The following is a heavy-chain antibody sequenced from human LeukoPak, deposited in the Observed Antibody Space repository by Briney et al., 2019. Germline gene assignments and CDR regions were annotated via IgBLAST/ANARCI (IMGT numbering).Heavy chain of an antibody. J-gene: IGHJ6*03. D-gene: IGHD1-26*01. CDR3: AREGSRRLYMDV. CDR1: GDSISRYY. CDR2: IFYSGST. Sequence: SETLSLTCTVSGDSISRYYWSWIRQPPGKGLEWIGYIFYSGSTNYNPSLESRVTISVDTSKNQFSLKLSSVTAADTAVYYCAREGSRRLYMDVWGKGTTVTVSS. V-gene: IGHV4-59*01.